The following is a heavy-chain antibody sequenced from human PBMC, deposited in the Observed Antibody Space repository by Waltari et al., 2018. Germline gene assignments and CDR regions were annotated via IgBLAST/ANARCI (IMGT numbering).Heavy chain of an antibody. J-gene: IGHJ4*02. CDR3: ARGGGSLDY. D-gene: IGHD3-10*01. Sequence: EVQLVESGGGLVRPGGSLRLSCAASGFTFNTYWMHWVRQAPGKGLVWVARINSEGSLISYAASVKGRFTIYRDNAKNTLYLQMNSLRAEDTAVYYGARGGGSLDYWGQGTQVTVSS. V-gene: IGHV3-74*01. CDR1: GFTFNTYW. CDR2: INSEGSLI.